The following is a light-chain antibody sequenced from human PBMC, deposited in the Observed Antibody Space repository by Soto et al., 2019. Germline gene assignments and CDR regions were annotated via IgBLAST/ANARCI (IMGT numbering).Light chain of an antibody. CDR2: DAS. CDR3: QQYNRYSLWT. Sequence: IEVTQSPSSLAASVGDRVTITCRASQSISSWLAWYQQKPGKAPKLLIYDASSLESGVPSRFSGSGSGTEFTLTISSLQPDDFATYYCQQYNRYSLWTFGQGTKVDIK. V-gene: IGKV1-5*01. CDR1: QSISSW. J-gene: IGKJ1*01.